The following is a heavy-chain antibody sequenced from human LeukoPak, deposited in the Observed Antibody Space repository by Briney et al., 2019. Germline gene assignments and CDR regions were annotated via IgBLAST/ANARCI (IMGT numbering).Heavy chain of an antibody. J-gene: IGHJ6*03. CDR3: AKGKGSGSDLFYSYYYMDV. V-gene: IGHV3-21*01. Sequence: GGSLRLSCAASGFTFSSYSMNWVRQAPGRGLEGVSSISSSSSYIYYADSVKGRFTISRDNAKNSLYLQMNSLRAEDTAVYYCAKGKGSGSDLFYSYYYMDVWGKGTTVTVSS. CDR1: GFTFSSYS. D-gene: IGHD1-26*01. CDR2: ISSSSSYI.